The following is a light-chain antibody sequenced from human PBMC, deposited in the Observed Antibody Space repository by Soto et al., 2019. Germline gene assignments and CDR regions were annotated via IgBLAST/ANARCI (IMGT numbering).Light chain of an antibody. J-gene: IGKJ4*01. Sequence: DIQMAQSPSSVSAFVGDRVAVTCRASQDITTWLAWYQKKPGEAPILLIYAASSLYSGVPTRFSGSGTGTEFTLTISNLQPEDSAIYYCQQVKGFPLTFGGGTKVEIK. CDR3: QQVKGFPLT. CDR2: AAS. V-gene: IGKV1-12*01. CDR1: QDITTW.